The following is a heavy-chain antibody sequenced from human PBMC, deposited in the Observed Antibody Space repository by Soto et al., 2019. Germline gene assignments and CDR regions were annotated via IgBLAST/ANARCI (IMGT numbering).Heavy chain of an antibody. CDR2: IYRTGST. Sequence: PSETLSLTCAVSGGSFTSNNWWTWVRPPPGQGLGWIGEIYRTGSTNYNPSLKSRVTISLDKSENQFSLKVTSLTAADTAVYYCASRDPGTSVDYWGQGTLVTVSS. D-gene: IGHD1-7*01. CDR1: GGSFTSNNW. J-gene: IGHJ4*02. CDR3: ASRDPGTSVDY. V-gene: IGHV4-4*02.